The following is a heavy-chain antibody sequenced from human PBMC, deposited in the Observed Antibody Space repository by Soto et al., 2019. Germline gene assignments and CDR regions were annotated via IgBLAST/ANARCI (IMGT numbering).Heavy chain of an antibody. CDR3: ARGGARTDLDYYYGMDV. J-gene: IGHJ6*02. CDR1: GFTFSSYD. D-gene: IGHD1-26*01. V-gene: IGHV3-13*01. Sequence: HPGGSLRLSCAASGFTFSSYDMHWVRQATGKGLEWVSAIGTAGDTYYPGSVKGRFTISRENAKNSSYLQMNSLRAGDTAVYYCARGGARTDLDYYYGMDVWGQGTTVTVSS. CDR2: IGTAGDT.